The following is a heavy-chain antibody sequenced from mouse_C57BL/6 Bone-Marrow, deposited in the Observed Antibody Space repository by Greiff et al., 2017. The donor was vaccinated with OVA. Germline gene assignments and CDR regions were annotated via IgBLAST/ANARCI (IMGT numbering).Heavy chain of an antibody. V-gene: IGHV1-54*01. Sequence: VQLVESGAELVRPGTSVKVSCKASGYAFTDYLIEWVKQRPGQGLEWIGVINPGSGGTNYNEKFKGKATLTADKSSSTAYMQLSSLTSEDSAVYFCARWGISMVTTRFAYWGQGTLVTVSA. D-gene: IGHD2-2*01. CDR1: GYAFTDYL. CDR2: INPGSGGT. CDR3: ARWGISMVTTRFAY. J-gene: IGHJ3*01.